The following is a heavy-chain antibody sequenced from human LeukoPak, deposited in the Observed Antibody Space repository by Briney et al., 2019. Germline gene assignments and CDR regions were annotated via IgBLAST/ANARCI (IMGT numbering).Heavy chain of an antibody. J-gene: IGHJ4*02. Sequence: ASVKVSCKVSGYTLTELSMHWVRQAPGKGLEWMGGFDPEDGETIYAQKFQGRVTMTEDTSTDTAYMELSSLRSEDTAMYYCATVGAPASGSYPFDYWGQGTLVTVSS. D-gene: IGHD1-26*01. CDR3: ATVGAPASGSYPFDY. V-gene: IGHV1-24*01. CDR2: FDPEDGET. CDR1: GYTLTELS.